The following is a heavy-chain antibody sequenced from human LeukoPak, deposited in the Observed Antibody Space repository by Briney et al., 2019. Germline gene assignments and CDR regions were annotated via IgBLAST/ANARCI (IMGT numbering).Heavy chain of an antibody. CDR1: GYTFTGNY. CDR2: INPNDGGT. D-gene: IGHD3-16*01. Sequence: ASVKVSCKASGYTFTGNYIHWVRQAPGQGLEWMGWINPNDGGTKFAQRFQGRVTVTRDTSISTTYMELSELRSDDTAMYYCARYVSATAWRNHWFDPWGQGTLVTVSS. CDR3: ARYVSATAWRNHWFDP. J-gene: IGHJ5*02. V-gene: IGHV1-2*02.